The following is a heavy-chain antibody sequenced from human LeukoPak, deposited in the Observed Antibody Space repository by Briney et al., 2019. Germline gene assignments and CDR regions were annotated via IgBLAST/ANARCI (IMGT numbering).Heavy chain of an antibody. CDR1: GFTFGDYA. CDR3: AKDRYSSTWYTIDY. CDR2: IFWDGSST. J-gene: IGHJ4*02. D-gene: IGHD6-13*01. V-gene: IGHV3-43*02. Sequence: PGGSLRLSCAASGFTFGDYAMHRVRQVPGKGLEWVALIFWDGSSTNYSDSVKGRFTISRDNSKNSLYLHMNSLRVEDTALYFCAKDRYSSTWYTIDYWGKGTLVTVS.